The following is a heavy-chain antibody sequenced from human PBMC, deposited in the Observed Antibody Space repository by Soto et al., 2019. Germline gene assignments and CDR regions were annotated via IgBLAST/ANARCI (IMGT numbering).Heavy chain of an antibody. CDR3: ARGRGGYSGYVPFDY. J-gene: IGHJ4*02. D-gene: IGHD5-12*01. CDR2: INHSGST. V-gene: IGHV4-34*01. Sequence: SETLSLTCAVYGGSFSGYYWSWIRQPPGKGLEWIGEINHSGSTNYNPSLKSRVTISVDTSKNQFSLKLSSVTAADTAVYYCARGRGGYSGYVPFDYWGQGTLVTGLL. CDR1: GGSFSGYY.